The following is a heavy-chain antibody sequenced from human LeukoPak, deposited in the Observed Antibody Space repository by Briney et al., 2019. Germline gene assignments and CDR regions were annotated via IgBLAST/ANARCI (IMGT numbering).Heavy chain of an antibody. Sequence: TSETLSLTCTVSGGSVSSGSYYWSWIRQPPGKGLEWIGYIYYSGSTNYNPSLKSRVTISVDTSKNQFSLKLSSVTAADTAVYYCARDHATTDAFDIWGQGTMVTVSS. J-gene: IGHJ3*02. CDR3: ARDHATTDAFDI. CDR2: IYYSGST. D-gene: IGHD4-11*01. V-gene: IGHV4-61*01. CDR1: GGSVSSGSYY.